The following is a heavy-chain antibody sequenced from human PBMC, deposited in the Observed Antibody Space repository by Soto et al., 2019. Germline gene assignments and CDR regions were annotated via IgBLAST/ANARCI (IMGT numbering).Heavy chain of an antibody. CDR2: IIPIFGTA. CDR1: GGTFSSYA. V-gene: IGHV1-69*01. CDR3: ARDLHSSSSGIFSHFYGMDV. Sequence: QVQLVQSGAEVKKPGSSVKVSCKASGGTFSSYAISWVRQAPGQGLEWMGGIIPIFGTANYAQKFQGRVTITADESTSTAYMELSSPRSEDTAVYYCARDLHSSSSGIFSHFYGMDVWGQGTTVTVSS. D-gene: IGHD6-6*01. J-gene: IGHJ6*02.